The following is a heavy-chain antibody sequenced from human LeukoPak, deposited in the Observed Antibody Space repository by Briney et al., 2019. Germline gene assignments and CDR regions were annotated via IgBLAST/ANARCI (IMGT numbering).Heavy chain of an antibody. J-gene: IGHJ2*01. Sequence: GGSLRLSCAASGFTFTSYSMNWVRQAPGKGLEWVCAISAGGDATFYADSVKGRFTVSRDNPKNTLSLQMNSLRAEDTAVYYCARDADSSGWYVIWYFDLWGRGTLVTVSS. D-gene: IGHD6-19*01. V-gene: IGHV3-23*01. CDR3: ARDADSSGWYVIWYFDL. CDR2: ISAGGDAT. CDR1: GFTFTSYS.